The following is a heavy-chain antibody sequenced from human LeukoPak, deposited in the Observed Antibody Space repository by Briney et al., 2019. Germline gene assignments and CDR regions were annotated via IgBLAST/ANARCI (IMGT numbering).Heavy chain of an antibody. CDR1: GFXFSSYW. Sequence: GGSLRLSCAASGFXFSSYWMSWVRQAPGKGLEWVANIKQAGSEKYYVDSVKGRFTISRDNAKNSLYLQMNSLRAEDTAVYYCVRVRGDYYFDYWGQGTLVTVSS. CDR2: IKQAGSEK. J-gene: IGHJ4*02. CDR3: VRVRGDYYFDY. V-gene: IGHV3-7*05. D-gene: IGHD2-21*01.